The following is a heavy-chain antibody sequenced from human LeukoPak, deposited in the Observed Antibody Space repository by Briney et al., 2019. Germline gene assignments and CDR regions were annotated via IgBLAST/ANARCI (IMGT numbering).Heavy chain of an antibody. D-gene: IGHD4-17*01. CDR2: IYSGGNT. CDR3: ARRAGEYSHPYDY. CDR1: GFTVSSNS. Sequence: GGSLRLSCTVSGFTVSSNSMSWVRQAPGKGLEWVSFIYSGGNTHYSDSVKGRFTISKDNSKNTLYLQMNSLRADDTAVYYCARRAGEYSHPYDYWGQGTLVTVSS. J-gene: IGHJ4*02. V-gene: IGHV3-53*01.